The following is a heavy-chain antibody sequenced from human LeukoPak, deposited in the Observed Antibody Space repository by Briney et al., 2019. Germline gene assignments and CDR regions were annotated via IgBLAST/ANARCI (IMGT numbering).Heavy chain of an antibody. CDR3: ARVHGYYIGLYFFDY. CDR2: ISGNGDNT. J-gene: IGHJ4*02. D-gene: IGHD4-17*01. Sequence: WASVKVSCKASGYTYTTYGISWVRQAPGQGLEWMGWISGNGDNTKYVQEFQGRVTMTTDTSTSTAYMDLRSLRSDDTAIYYYARVHGYYIGLYFFDYWGQGTLVTVSS. CDR1: GYTYTTYG. V-gene: IGHV1-18*01.